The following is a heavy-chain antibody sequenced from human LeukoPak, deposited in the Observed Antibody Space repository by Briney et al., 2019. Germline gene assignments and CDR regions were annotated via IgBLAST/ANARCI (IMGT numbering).Heavy chain of an antibody. CDR2: IRYDGSNK. V-gene: IGHV3-30*02. CDR3: ARSGTMVRGVIGY. CDR1: GFTFSSYG. Sequence: PGGSLRLSCAASGFTFSSYGMHWVRQAPGKGLEWVAFIRYDGSNKYYADSVKGRFTISRDNSKNTLYLQMNSLRAEDTAVYYCARSGTMVRGVIGYWGQGTLVTVSS. J-gene: IGHJ4*02. D-gene: IGHD3-10*01.